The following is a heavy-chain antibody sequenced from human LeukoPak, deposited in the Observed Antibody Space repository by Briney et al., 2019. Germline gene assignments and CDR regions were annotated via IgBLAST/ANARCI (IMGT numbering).Heavy chain of an antibody. V-gene: IGHV1-2*02. CDR2: INPNSGGT. CDR1: VYTLTELS. Sequence: ASVTVSCKVSVYTLTELSMHWVRQAPGQGLEWMGWINPNSGGTNYAQKFQGRVTMTRDTSISTAYMELSRLRSDDTAVYYCARDKGCSGGSCYYYYMDVWGKGTTVTVSS. CDR3: ARDKGCSGGSCYYYYMDV. D-gene: IGHD2-15*01. J-gene: IGHJ6*03.